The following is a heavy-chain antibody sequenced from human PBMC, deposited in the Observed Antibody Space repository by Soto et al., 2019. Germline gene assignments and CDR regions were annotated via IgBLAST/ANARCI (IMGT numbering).Heavy chain of an antibody. CDR1: GDTLTSYW. D-gene: IGHD2-15*01. Sequence: GAALXSSGEGSGDTLTSYWSNWVRQMPGKGLEWMGRIDPTDSYTNYNPSFQGHVTISADKSLSTAYLQWDSLRASDTATYYCARGGPQVVHNWVDPWGQGTLVTVSS. J-gene: IGHJ5*02. V-gene: IGHV5-10-1*01. CDR2: IDPTDSYT. CDR3: ARGGPQVVHNWVDP.